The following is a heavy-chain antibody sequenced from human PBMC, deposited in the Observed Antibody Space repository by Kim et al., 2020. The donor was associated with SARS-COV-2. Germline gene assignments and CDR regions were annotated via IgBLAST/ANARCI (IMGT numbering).Heavy chain of an antibody. CDR1: GFTLTNAW. CDR2: IKRKTDGGTT. V-gene: IGHV3-15*01. Sequence: GGSLRLSCAASGFTLTNAWMTWVRQAPGKGLEWVGHIKRKTDGGTTDYAAPVKGRFTISRDDSKNTLYLQMNSLNTEDTAVYFCTTFRFACWGQGTLVTVSS. J-gene: IGHJ4*02. D-gene: IGHD3-16*01. CDR3: TTFRFAC.